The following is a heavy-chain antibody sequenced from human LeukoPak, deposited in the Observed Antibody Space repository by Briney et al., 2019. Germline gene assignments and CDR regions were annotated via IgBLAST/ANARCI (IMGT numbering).Heavy chain of an antibody. CDR1: GFTFSSYS. D-gene: IGHD3-3*01. V-gene: IGHV3-21*01. J-gene: IGHJ6*03. CDR2: ISSSSSYI. Sequence: GGSLRLSRAASGFTFSSYSMNWVRQAPGKGLEWVSSISSSSSYIYYADSVKGRFTISRDNAKNSLYLQMNSLRAEDTAVYYCARSPQGVWSGYWYYYYYMDVWGKGTTVTVSS. CDR3: ARSPQGVWSGYWYYYYYMDV.